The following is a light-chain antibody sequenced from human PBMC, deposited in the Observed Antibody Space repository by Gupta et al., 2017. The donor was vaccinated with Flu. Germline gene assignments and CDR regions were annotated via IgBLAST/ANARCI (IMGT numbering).Light chain of an antibody. Sequence: EIVLTQSPGTLSLSPGARATLSCRASQSVSSSYLAWYQQKPGQGPRLLIYGASSRATGIPDRFSGSGSGTDFTLTISRLEPEDFAVYYCQQYGSSPRTFGQGTKVEIK. CDR3: QQYGSSPRT. V-gene: IGKV3-20*01. J-gene: IGKJ1*01. CDR2: GAS. CDR1: QSVSSSY.